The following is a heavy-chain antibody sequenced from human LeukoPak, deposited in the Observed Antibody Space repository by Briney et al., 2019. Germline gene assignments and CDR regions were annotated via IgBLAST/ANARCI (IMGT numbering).Heavy chain of an antibody. D-gene: IGHD6-19*01. V-gene: IGHV4-39*07. Sequence: GSLRLSCAASGFTFSTYAMSWIRQPPGKGLEWIGSIYYRGSTYYNPSLKSRVTISVDTSKNQFSLKLSSVTAADTAVYYCARVSSGWYLHYYYYYMDVWGKGTTVTISS. CDR1: GFTFSTYA. J-gene: IGHJ6*03. CDR2: IYYRGST. CDR3: ARVSSGWYLHYYYYYMDV.